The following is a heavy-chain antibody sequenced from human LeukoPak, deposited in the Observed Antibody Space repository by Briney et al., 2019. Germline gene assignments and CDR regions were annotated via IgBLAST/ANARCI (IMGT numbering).Heavy chain of an antibody. Sequence: GGSLRLSCAASGFTFSNAWMSWVRQAPGKGLEWVGRIKSKTDGGTTDYAAPVKGRFTISRDDSKNTLYLQMNSLKTEDTAVYYCTTAPGYSSSWYDYWGQGTLVTVSS. V-gene: IGHV3-15*01. CDR1: GFTFSNAW. CDR2: IKSKTDGGTT. CDR3: TTAPGYSSSWYDY. D-gene: IGHD6-13*01. J-gene: IGHJ4*02.